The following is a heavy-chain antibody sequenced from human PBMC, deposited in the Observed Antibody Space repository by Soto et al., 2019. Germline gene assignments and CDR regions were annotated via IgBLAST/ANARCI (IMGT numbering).Heavy chain of an antibody. Sequence: QGQLVQSGPEVKKPGASVKVSCKASGYTFSRYGISWVRQAPGQGLEWMRWVSGYNGDTKYAQKVQGRVTMTIDSSTYTAYMELRSLTSDDTAKYYCAKNGQPPYYYYGMDVWGRGTTVTVSS. CDR3: AKNGQPPYYYYGMDV. CDR1: GYTFSRYG. V-gene: IGHV1-18*01. J-gene: IGHJ6*02. D-gene: IGHD2-8*01. CDR2: VSGYNGDT.